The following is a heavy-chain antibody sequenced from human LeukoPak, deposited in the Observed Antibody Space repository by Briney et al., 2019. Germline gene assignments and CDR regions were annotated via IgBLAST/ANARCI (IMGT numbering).Heavy chain of an antibody. J-gene: IGHJ4*02. V-gene: IGHV3-23*01. CDR1: EFPFSTYP. Sequence: GGSLRLSCAASEFPFSTYPMSWVRKAPGKGLEWVSGISGSGDSTNYADSVKGRFTISRDNSKNTQYLQMNSLRAEDTAVYYCARGSYNPFDYWGQGTLVTVSS. D-gene: IGHD3-16*01. CDR3: ARGSYNPFDY. CDR2: ISGSGDST.